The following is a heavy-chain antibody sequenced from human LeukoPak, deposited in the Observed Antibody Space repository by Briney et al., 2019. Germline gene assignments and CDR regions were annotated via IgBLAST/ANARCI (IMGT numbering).Heavy chain of an antibody. V-gene: IGHV3-7*01. D-gene: IGHD1-1*01. CDR2: IKQDGSEN. J-gene: IGHJ4*02. CDR3: ARESRQLYY. Sequence: PGGSLRLSCAASGFTFSNYWMTLVRQAPGKGLEWVANIKQDGSENYYVDSVKGRFTISRDNAKNSLYLQMNSLRVEDTAVYYCARESRQLYYWGQGTLVTVSS. CDR1: GFTFSNYW.